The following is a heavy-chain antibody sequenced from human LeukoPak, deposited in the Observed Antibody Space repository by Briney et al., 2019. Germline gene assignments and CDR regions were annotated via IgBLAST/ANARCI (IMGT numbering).Heavy chain of an antibody. CDR3: TTTKQARRYFDY. Sequence: PGGSLRLSCAGSGFTFSSNPLSWVRQAPGKGLEWVSVINPSGGNTYYADSVRGRFTISRDNSKNTLYLQMNTLRAEDTAVYYCTTTKQARRYFDYWGQGTLVTVSS. CDR1: GFTFSSNP. J-gene: IGHJ4*02. D-gene: IGHD1-1*01. CDR2: INPSGGNT. V-gene: IGHV3-23*01.